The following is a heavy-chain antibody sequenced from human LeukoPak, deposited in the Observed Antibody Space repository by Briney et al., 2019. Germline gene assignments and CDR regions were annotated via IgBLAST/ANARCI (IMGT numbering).Heavy chain of an antibody. CDR1: GGSISSYY. V-gene: IGHV4-34*01. CDR2: INHSGST. Sequence: PSETLPLTCTVSGGSISSYYWSWIRQPPGKGLEWIGEINHSGSTNYNPSLKSRVTISVDTSKNQFSPKLSSVTAAETAVYYCARRLTLVVDCDYWGQGTLVTVSS. D-gene: IGHD3-22*01. CDR3: ARRLTLVVDCDY. J-gene: IGHJ4*02.